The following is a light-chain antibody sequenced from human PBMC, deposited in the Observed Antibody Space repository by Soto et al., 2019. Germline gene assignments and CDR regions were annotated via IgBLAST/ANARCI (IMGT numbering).Light chain of an antibody. CDR2: DVS. Sequence: QSALTQPRSVSGSPGQSVIISCTGTSSDVGGYKYVSWYQQHPGKAPKLVIYDVSARPSGVPDRFSGSKSGHTASLTLSGLQAEDEADYHCCSYAGSSVWGFGGGTKLTVL. CDR3: CSYAGSSVWG. CDR1: SSDVGGYKY. J-gene: IGLJ3*02. V-gene: IGLV2-11*01.